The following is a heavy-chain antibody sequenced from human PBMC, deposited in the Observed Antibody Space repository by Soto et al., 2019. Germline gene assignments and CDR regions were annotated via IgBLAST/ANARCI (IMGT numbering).Heavy chain of an antibody. D-gene: IGHD3-22*01. J-gene: IGHJ4*02. CDR3: ARSTYYYDSSGLRGPGLFDY. V-gene: IGHV3-30-3*01. CDR2: ISYDGSNK. Sequence: GGSLRLSCAASGFTFSSYAMHWVRQAPGKGLEWVAVISYDGSNKYYADSVKGRFTISRDNSKNTLYLQMNSLRAEDTAVYYCARSTYYYDSSGLRGPGLFDYWGQGTLVTVSS. CDR1: GFTFSSYA.